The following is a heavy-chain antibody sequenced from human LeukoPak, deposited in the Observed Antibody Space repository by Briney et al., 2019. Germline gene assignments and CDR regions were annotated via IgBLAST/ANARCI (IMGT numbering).Heavy chain of an antibody. CDR3: ARLYGSGSYYNY. CDR1: GGSFSGYY. CDR2: INHSGST. V-gene: IGHV4-34*01. Sequence: TXTGYGGSFSGYYWSWIRQPPGKGLEWIGEINHSGSTNYNPSLKSRVTISVDTSKNQFSLKLSSVTAADTAVYYCARLYGSGSYYNYWGQGTLVTVSS. D-gene: IGHD3-10*01. J-gene: IGHJ4*02.